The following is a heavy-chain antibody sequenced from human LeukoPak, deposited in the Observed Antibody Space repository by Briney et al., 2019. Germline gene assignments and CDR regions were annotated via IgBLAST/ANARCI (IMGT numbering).Heavy chain of an antibody. CDR3: ASTPNYDYVWGSYRYNWFDP. D-gene: IGHD3-16*02. J-gene: IGHJ5*02. CDR1: GNSFTSYW. CDR2: IDPSDSYT. Sequence: GESLKISCKGSGNSFTSYWISWVRQIPGKGLEWMGRIDPSDSYTNYSPSFQGHVTISADKSISTAYLQWSSLKASDTAMYYCASTPNYDYVWGSYRYNWFDPWGQGTLVTVSS. V-gene: IGHV5-10-1*01.